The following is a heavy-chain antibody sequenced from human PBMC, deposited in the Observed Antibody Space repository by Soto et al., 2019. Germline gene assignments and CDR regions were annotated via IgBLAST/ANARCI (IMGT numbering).Heavy chain of an antibody. CDR1: GYRFSTYW. Sequence: PGESLKISCKGSGYRFSTYWIAWVRQMPGKGLEWVGIIYPGDSDTRYSQSFEGHVTISVDKSISTAFLQWNSLKASDNAIYYCARHSTSAPKDYWGQGTLVTVSS. D-gene: IGHD3-10*01. J-gene: IGHJ4*01. V-gene: IGHV5-51*01. CDR2: IYPGDSDT. CDR3: ARHSTSAPKDY.